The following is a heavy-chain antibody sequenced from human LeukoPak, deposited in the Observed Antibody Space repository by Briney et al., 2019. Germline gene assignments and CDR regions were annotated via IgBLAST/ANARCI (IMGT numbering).Heavy chain of an antibody. CDR1: GGTFSSYA. D-gene: IGHD2-2*01. J-gene: IGHJ5*02. Sequence: SVKVSCKASGGTFSSYAISWVRQAPGQGLEWMGRIIPILGIANYAQKFQGRVTITADKSTSTAYMELSSLRSEDTAVYYCARVGRYCSSSSCPVGPWGQGTLVTVSS. CDR2: IIPILGIA. CDR3: ARVGRYCSSSSCPVGP. V-gene: IGHV1-69*04.